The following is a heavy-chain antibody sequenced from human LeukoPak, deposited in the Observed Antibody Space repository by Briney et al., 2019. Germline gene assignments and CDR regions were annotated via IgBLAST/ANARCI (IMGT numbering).Heavy chain of an antibody. CDR1: GFTFDDYV. V-gene: IGHV3-9*01. CDR3: ARKTQQLGIDY. D-gene: IGHD6-13*01. Sequence: SGGSLRLSCAASGFTFDDYVMHWVRQVPGKGLEWVSGISWNSGSIGYADSVKGRFTISRDNAKNSLYLQMNTLRPEDTAVYYCARKTQQLGIDYWGQGTLVTVSS. J-gene: IGHJ4*02. CDR2: ISWNSGSI.